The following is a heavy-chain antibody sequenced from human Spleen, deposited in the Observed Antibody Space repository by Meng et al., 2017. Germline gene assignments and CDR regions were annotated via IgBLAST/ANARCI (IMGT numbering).Heavy chain of an antibody. CDR1: GYTFTSDA. CDR3: ARGASSRLEV. V-gene: IGHV7-4-1*02. D-gene: IGHD6-13*01. Sequence: QVQLVQSGSELKKPGASVRVSCKASGYTFTSDAMNWLRQAPGQGLEWMGWINTNTGNPTYVQGSTGRFVFSLDTSVNTAYLQISSLKADDTAVYYCARGASSRLEVWGQGTLVTVSS. J-gene: IGHJ4*02. CDR2: INTNTGNP.